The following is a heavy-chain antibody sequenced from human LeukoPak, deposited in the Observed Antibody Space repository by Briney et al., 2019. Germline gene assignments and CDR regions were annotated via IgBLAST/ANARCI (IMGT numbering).Heavy chain of an antibody. CDR3: ARDPECGGDCCSTRAGGY. CDR1: GGTSSTYA. V-gene: IGHV1-69*13. D-gene: IGHD2-21*01. Sequence: SVRVSCKASGGTSSTYAISWVRQAPGQGLEWMGGIIPIFGTANYAQKFQGRVTITADESTSTAYMELSSLRSEDTAVYYCARDPECGGDCCSTRAGGYWGQGTLVTVSS. CDR2: IIPIFGTA. J-gene: IGHJ4*02.